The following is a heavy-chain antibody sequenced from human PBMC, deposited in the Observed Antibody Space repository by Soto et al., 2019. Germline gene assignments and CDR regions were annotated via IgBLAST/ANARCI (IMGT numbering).Heavy chain of an antibody. CDR1: GFNIRSYW. J-gene: IGHJ4*02. CDR3: AKNRGLQYYFDY. Sequence: PGVSMRLSCAASGFNIRSYWMHWVSKATGKGLEWVSSINGSGSYSYYADSVKGRFTISRDNSKNIMYLQMNSLRAEDTAVYYCAKNRGLQYYFDYWGQGTLVTVSS. V-gene: IGHV3-23*01. CDR2: INGSGSYS.